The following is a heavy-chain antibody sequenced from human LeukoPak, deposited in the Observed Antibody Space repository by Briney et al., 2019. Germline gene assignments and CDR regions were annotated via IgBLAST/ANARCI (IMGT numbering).Heavy chain of an antibody. CDR1: GGSISSSSFY. CDR3: AGGLWFGE. CDR2: ISYSGST. Sequence: SETLSLTCSVSGGSISSSSFYWGWIRQPPGKGLEWIGSISYSGSTYYNPSLKSRVTISVDTSKNQFSLKLSSVTAADTAVYYCAGGLWFGEWGQGTLVTVSS. J-gene: IGHJ4*02. D-gene: IGHD3-10*01. V-gene: IGHV4-39*07.